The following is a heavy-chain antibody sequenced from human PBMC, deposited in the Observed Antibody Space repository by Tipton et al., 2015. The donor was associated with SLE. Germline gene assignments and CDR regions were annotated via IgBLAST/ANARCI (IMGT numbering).Heavy chain of an antibody. V-gene: IGHV4-59*01. CDR3: AGGRYDSSGYLAFDI. D-gene: IGHD3-22*01. CDR1: GGSISSYY. Sequence: LRLSCTVSGGSISSYYWSWIRQPPGKGLEWIGYIYYSGSTNYNPSLKSRVTISVDTSKDQFSLKLSSVTAADTAGYYCAGGRYDSSGYLAFDIWGQGTMVTVSS. J-gene: IGHJ3*02. CDR2: IYYSGST.